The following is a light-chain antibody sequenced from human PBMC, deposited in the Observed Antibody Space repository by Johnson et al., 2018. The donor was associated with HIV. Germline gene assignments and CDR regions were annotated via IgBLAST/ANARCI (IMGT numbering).Light chain of an antibody. J-gene: IGLJ1*01. Sequence: QSVLTQPPSVSAAPGQKVTISCSGSSSNIGNNYVSWYQQLPGTAPKLLIYDNNKRPSGIPDRFSGSKSGTSATLGITGLQTGDEAYYYCATWDSSLSATYVFGTGTNVTVL. V-gene: IGLV1-51*01. CDR3: ATWDSSLSATYV. CDR2: DNN. CDR1: SSNIGNNY.